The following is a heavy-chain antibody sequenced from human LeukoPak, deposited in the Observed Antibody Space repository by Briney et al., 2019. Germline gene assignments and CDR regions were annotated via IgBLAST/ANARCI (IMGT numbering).Heavy chain of an antibody. CDR3: ATDDYYDVSGFDS. CDR1: GYTFTGHS. V-gene: IGHV1-2*02. D-gene: IGHD3-22*01. Sequence: ASVKVSCKASGYTFTGHSIHWVRQAPGQGLEWMGWINPSSGGTKYAQNFQGRVTMTSDTSISAAYMELSWLKSDDTALYYCATDDYYDVSGFDSSGQGTLVTVSS. CDR2: INPSSGGT. J-gene: IGHJ4*02.